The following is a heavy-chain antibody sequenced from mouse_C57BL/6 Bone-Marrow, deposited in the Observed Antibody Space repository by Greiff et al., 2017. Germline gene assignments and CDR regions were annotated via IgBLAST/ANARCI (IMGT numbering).Heavy chain of an antibody. Sequence: QVQLQQPGAELVKPGASVKLSCKASGYTFTSYWMHWVKQRPGPGLEWIGMIHPNSGSTNYNEKFKSKATLTVDKSSSTAYMQLSSLTSEDSAVYYCARWYYGSMDYWGQGTSVTVSS. CDR1: GYTFTSYW. CDR2: IHPNSGST. CDR3: ARWYYGSMDY. J-gene: IGHJ4*01. D-gene: IGHD1-1*01. V-gene: IGHV1-64*01.